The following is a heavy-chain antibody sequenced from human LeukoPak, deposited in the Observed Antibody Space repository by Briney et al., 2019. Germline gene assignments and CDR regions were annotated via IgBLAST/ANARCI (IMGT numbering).Heavy chain of an antibody. Sequence: SGGSLRLSCAASGFTFSSYGMNWVRQAPGKGLEWVSYISSSSSTIYYADSVKGCFTISRDNAKNSLYLQLNSLRAEDTAVYYCARGSSGWFEDYWGQGTLVTVSS. CDR1: GFTFSSYG. CDR3: ARGSSGWFEDY. J-gene: IGHJ4*02. V-gene: IGHV3-48*01. CDR2: ISSSSSTI. D-gene: IGHD6-19*01.